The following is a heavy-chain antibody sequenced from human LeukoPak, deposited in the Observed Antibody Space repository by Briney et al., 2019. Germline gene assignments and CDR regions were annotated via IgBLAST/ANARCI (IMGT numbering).Heavy chain of an antibody. CDR3: AELGITMIGGV. V-gene: IGHV3-48*03. CDR2: ISSSSSYI. Sequence: GGSLRLSCAASGFTFSSYEMNWVRQAPGKGLEWVSYISSSSSYIYYADSAKGRFTISRDNAKNSLYLQMNSLRAEDTAVYYCAELGITMIGGVWGKGTTVTISS. D-gene: IGHD3-10*02. CDR1: GFTFSSYE. J-gene: IGHJ6*04.